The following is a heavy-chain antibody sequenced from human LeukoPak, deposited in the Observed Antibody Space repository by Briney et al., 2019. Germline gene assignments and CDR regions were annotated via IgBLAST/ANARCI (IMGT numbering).Heavy chain of an antibody. D-gene: IGHD3-10*01. CDR3: ARGRRFGELLRYMDV. CDR1: GGTFSSYA. V-gene: IGHV1-69*01. Sequence: GSSVKVSCKASGGTFSSYAISWVRQAPGQGLEWMGGIIPIFGTANYAQKFQGRVTITADESTSTAYMELSSLRSEDTAVYYCARGRRFGELLRYMDVWGKGPRSPSP. CDR2: IIPIFGTA. J-gene: IGHJ6*03.